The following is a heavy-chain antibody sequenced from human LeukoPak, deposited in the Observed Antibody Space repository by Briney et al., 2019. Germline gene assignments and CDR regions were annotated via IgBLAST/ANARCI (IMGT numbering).Heavy chain of an antibody. CDR3: AARVPSSVWPNDY. D-gene: IGHD3-10*01. CDR2: ISSSSSYI. J-gene: IGHJ4*02. Sequence: GGSLRLSCAASGFTFSSCSMNWVRQAPGKGLEWVLSISSSSSYIYYADSVKGRFTISRDNAKNSLYLQMNSLRAEDTAVYYCAARVPSSVWPNDYWGQGTLVTVSS. V-gene: IGHV3-21*01. CDR1: GFTFSSCS.